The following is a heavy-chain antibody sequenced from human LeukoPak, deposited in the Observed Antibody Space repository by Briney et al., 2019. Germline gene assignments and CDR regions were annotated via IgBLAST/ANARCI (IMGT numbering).Heavy chain of an antibody. CDR3: ARVPPDYYDSSGYSYPFDY. Sequence: ASVKVSCKASGYTFTTYGISWVRQAPGQGLEWMGWISAYSGNTNYAQKFQGRVTMTRNTSISTAYMELSSLRSEDTAVYYCARVPPDYYDSSGYSYPFDYWGQGTLVTVSS. V-gene: IGHV1-18*01. CDR2: ISAYSGNT. D-gene: IGHD3-22*01. J-gene: IGHJ4*02. CDR1: GYTFTTYG.